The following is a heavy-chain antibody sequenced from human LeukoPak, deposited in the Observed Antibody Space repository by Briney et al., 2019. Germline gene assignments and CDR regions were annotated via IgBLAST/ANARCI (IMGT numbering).Heavy chain of an antibody. CDR1: GFTFSSYG. D-gene: IGHD3-10*01. V-gene: IGHV3-30*02. CDR3: AKDVFWFGESNWFDP. Sequence: GGSLRLSCAASGFTFSSYGMHWVRQAPGKGLEWATSIRSDGTNKYYADSVKGRFTISRDNSRNTLYLQMNSLRAEDMAIYYCAKDVFWFGESNWFDPRGQGTLVTVSS. J-gene: IGHJ5*02. CDR2: IRSDGTNK.